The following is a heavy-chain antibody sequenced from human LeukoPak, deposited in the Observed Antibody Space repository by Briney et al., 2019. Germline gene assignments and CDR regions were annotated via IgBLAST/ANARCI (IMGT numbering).Heavy chain of an antibody. CDR1: GGPFSGYY. CDR2: INHNGYS. V-gene: IGHV4-34*01. Sequence: SETLSLTCAVYGGPFSGYYWNWIRQPPGKGLEWIGEINHNGYSNYNPSLESRVTISVDTSKNQFSLKVYSLTAADTAVYFCARAGTGDRSAVFDYWGQEILVTVSS. CDR3: ARAGTGDRSAVFDY. D-gene: IGHD7-27*01. J-gene: IGHJ4*02.